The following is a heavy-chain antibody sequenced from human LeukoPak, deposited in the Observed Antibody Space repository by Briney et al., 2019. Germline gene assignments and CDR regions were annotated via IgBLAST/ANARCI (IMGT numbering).Heavy chain of an antibody. CDR2: ISGSGGST. CDR1: GFTFSSYA. CDR3: AKTRDYYGSGSYNYYYYGMDV. D-gene: IGHD3-10*01. V-gene: IGHV3-23*01. J-gene: IGHJ6*02. Sequence: GGSLRLSCAASGFTFSSYAMGWVRQAPGKGLEWVSAISGSGGSTYYADSVKGRFTISRDNSKNTLYLQMNSLRAEDTAVYYCAKTRDYYGSGSYNYYYYGMDVWGQGTTVTVSS.